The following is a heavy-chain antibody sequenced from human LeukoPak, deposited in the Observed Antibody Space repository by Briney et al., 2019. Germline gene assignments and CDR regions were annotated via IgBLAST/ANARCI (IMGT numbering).Heavy chain of an antibody. D-gene: IGHD3-16*02. J-gene: IGHJ6*02. CDR2: ISYDGSNK. CDR1: GFTFSSYA. Sequence: GRSLRLSCAASGFTFSSYAMHWVRQAPRKGLEWVAVISYDGSNKYYADSVKGRFTISRDNSKNTLYLQMNSLRAEDTAVYYCAREGLSAVEPPGLWDYYYGMDVWGQGTTVTVSS. CDR3: AREGLSAVEPPGLWDYYYGMDV. V-gene: IGHV3-30-3*01.